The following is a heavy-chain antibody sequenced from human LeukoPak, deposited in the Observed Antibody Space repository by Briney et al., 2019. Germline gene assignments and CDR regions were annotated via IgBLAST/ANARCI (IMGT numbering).Heavy chain of an antibody. V-gene: IGHV1-2*02. CDR1: GYTFTSYY. J-gene: IGHJ4*02. CDR2: INPNSGGT. D-gene: IGHD6-19*01. Sequence: ASVKVSCKASGYTFTSYYMHWVRQAPGQGLEWMGWINPNSGGTNYAQKFQGRVTMTRDTSISTAYMELNSLRSDDTAVYFCARGGSGWYYFDYWGQGTLVTVSS. CDR3: ARGGSGWYYFDY.